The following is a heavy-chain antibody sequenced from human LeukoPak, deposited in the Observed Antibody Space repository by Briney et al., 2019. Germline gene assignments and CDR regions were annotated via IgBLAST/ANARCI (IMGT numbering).Heavy chain of an antibody. D-gene: IGHD2-2*01. CDR3: ARGGYCSSTSCYENGMDV. CDR1: GGSFSGYY. Sequence: PSETLSLTCAVYGGSFSGYYWSWIRQPPGKGLEWIGEINHSGSTNYNPSLKSRVTISVDTSKNQFSLKLSSVTAADTAVYYCARGGYCSSTSCYENGMDVWGKGTTVTVSS. CDR2: INHSGST. V-gene: IGHV4-34*01. J-gene: IGHJ6*04.